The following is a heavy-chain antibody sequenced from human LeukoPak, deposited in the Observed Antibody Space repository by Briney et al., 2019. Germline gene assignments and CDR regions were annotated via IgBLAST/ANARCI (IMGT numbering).Heavy chain of an antibody. CDR3: ASCDIYWDY. D-gene: IGHD2-15*01. Sequence: GASVKVSCKPSGYTITSYYMHWVRQAPGRGLEWMGSINPNSGGTNYAQKFQGRVTMTRDTSISTAYMELSRLRSDDTAVYYCASCDIYWDYWGQGTQVTVSS. J-gene: IGHJ4*02. CDR2: INPNSGGT. CDR1: GYTITSYY. V-gene: IGHV1-2*02.